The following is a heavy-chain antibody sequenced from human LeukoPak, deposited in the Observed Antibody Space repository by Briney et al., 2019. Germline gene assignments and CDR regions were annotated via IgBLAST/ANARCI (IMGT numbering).Heavy chain of an antibody. CDR2: VSAYNGNT. CDR1: GYTFSNSG. D-gene: IGHD5/OR15-5a*01. CDR3: ARAGGVSFVARWFDP. J-gene: IGHJ5*02. Sequence: ASVKVSCKASGYTFSNSGISWVRQAPGQGLEWLGWVSAYNGNTNYAQKFQGRVTMTTDTSTGIAYMELKSLRSDDTAVYYCARAGGVSFVARWFDPWGQGSLVTVSS. V-gene: IGHV1-18*01.